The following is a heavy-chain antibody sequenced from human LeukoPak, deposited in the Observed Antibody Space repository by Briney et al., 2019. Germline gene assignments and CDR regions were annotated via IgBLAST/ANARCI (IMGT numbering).Heavy chain of an antibody. J-gene: IGHJ3*02. CDR1: GGSISSSSYY. Sequence: SETLSLTCTVSGGSISSSSYYWGWIRQPPGKGLEWIGSIYYSGSTYYNPSLKSRVTISVDTSKNQFSLKLRSVTAADTAVYYCARVRGRFMIVVVPDAFDIWGQGTMVTVSS. CDR3: ARVRGRFMIVVVPDAFDI. D-gene: IGHD3-22*01. V-gene: IGHV4-39*07. CDR2: IYYSGST.